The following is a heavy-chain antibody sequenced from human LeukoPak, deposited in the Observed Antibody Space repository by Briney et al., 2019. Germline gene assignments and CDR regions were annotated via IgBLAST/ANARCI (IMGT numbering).Heavy chain of an antibody. CDR2: ISAHNGNR. V-gene: IGHV1-18*01. CDR1: GFTFTSYG. Sequence: ASVKVSCKTSGFTFTSYGFNWVRQAPGQGLEWMGWISAHNGNRNYAQKFQDRVTLTTDASTNTAYMDLKGLSSDDTAVYFCTRDLKVVVPRALSPFDSWGEGTLVSVSS. D-gene: IGHD2-15*01. J-gene: IGHJ4*02. CDR3: TRDLKVVVPRALSPFDS.